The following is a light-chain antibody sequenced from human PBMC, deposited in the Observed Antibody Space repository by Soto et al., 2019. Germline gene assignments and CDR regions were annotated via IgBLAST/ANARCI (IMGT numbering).Light chain of an antibody. J-gene: IGKJ1*01. CDR3: QQYNNWPPWT. CDR2: GAS. V-gene: IGKV3D-15*01. CDR1: QSVSSN. Sequence: EIVMTQSPAPLSVSPGERATLSCRASQSVSSNLAWYQQKPGQAPRLLIYGASTRATGIPARFSGSGSGTEFTLPLSSLQSEDFAVYYCQQYNNWPPWTFGQGTKVEIK.